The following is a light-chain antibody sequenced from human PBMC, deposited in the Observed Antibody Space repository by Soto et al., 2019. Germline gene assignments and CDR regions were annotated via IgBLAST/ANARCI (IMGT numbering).Light chain of an antibody. CDR3: QSYDSSLSGSV. J-gene: IGLJ7*01. CDR1: SSNIGAGYD. Sequence: QSVLTQPPSVSGAPGQTVTISCTGSSSNIGAGYDVHWYQQIPGTAPKLPIYGNFNRPSGVPDRFSVSKSGTSASLAITGLQAEDEADYSCQSYDSSLSGSVFGGGTQLTVL. CDR2: GNF. V-gene: IGLV1-40*01.